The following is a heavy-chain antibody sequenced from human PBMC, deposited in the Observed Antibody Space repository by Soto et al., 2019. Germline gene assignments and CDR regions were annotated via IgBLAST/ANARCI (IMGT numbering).Heavy chain of an antibody. V-gene: IGHV3-9*01. D-gene: IGHD1-26*01. J-gene: IGHJ4*02. CDR1: GFTFDDYA. CDR2: ISWNSGSI. Sequence: DVQLVESGGGLVQPGRSLRLSCAASGFTFDDYAMHWVRQAPVKGLEWVSGISWNSGSIGYADSVKGRFTISRDNAKNSLYLQMNSLRAEDTALYYCAAQGGAGSTRSDDYWGQGTLVTVSS. CDR3: AAQGGAGSTRSDDY.